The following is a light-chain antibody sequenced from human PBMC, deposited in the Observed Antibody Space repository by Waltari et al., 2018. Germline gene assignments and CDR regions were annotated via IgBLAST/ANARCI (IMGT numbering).Light chain of an antibody. CDR3: QQYNNWPPYT. J-gene: IGKJ2*01. CDR1: QSVSSN. CDR2: GAS. V-gene: IGKV3-15*01. Sequence: EIVMTQSPATLSVSPGERATLSCRASQSVSSNLAWYQQKPGQAPRLLIYGASTRAPGIPARFSGSGSGTEFTLTISSMQSEDFAVYYCQQYNNWPPYTFGQGTKLEIK.